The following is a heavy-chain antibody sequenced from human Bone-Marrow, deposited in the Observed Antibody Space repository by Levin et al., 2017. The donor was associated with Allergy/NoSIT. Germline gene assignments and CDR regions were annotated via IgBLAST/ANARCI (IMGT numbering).Heavy chain of an antibody. CDR2: IYPGDSDT. CDR1: GYSFTSYW. D-gene: IGHD3-10*01. V-gene: IGHV5-51*01. Sequence: GGSLRLSCKGSGYSFTSYWIGWVRQMPGKGLEWMGIIYPGDSDTRYSPSFQGQVTISADKSISTAYLQWSSLKASDTAMYYCARHERRFGEFQIDYWGQGTLVTVSS. J-gene: IGHJ4*02. CDR3: ARHERRFGEFQIDY.